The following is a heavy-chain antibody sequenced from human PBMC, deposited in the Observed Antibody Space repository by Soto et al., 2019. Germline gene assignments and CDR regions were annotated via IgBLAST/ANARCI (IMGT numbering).Heavy chain of an antibody. J-gene: IGHJ3*02. V-gene: IGHV3-23*01. CDR2: ISGSGGST. CDR1: GFTFSSYA. D-gene: IGHD1-26*01. CDR3: AKDFGIVGATGAFDS. Sequence: GGSLRLSCAASGFTFSSYAMSWVRQAPGKGLEWVSAISGSGGSTYYADSVKGRFTISRDNSKNTLYLQMNSLRAEDTAVYYCAKDFGIVGATGAFDSWGQGTMVTVSS.